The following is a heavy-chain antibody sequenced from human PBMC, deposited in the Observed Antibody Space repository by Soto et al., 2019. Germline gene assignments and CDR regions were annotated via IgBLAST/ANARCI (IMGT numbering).Heavy chain of an antibody. Sequence: QVQLVQSGAEVKKPGSSVKVSCKASVGTFSSYAISWVRQAPGQGLEWMGGIIPIFGTANYAQKSQGRVTITADESTSTAYMEPSSLRSEDTAVYYCAREVGRADEYGMDVWGQGTTVTVSS. CDR2: IIPIFGTA. CDR1: VGTFSSYA. J-gene: IGHJ6*02. V-gene: IGHV1-69*12. CDR3: AREVGRADEYGMDV.